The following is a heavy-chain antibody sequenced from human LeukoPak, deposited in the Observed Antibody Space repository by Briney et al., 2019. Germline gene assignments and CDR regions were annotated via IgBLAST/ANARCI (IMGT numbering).Heavy chain of an antibody. CDR2: IYYSGST. CDR3: ARQTAAASFDY. Sequence: SETLSLTCTVSGGSISSGGYYWSWIRQHPGKGLEWIGYIYYSGSTYYNPSLKSRVTISVDTSKNQFSLKLSSVTAADTAVYYCARQTAAASFDYWGQGTLVTVSS. J-gene: IGHJ4*02. CDR1: GGSISSGGYY. V-gene: IGHV4-31*03. D-gene: IGHD6-13*01.